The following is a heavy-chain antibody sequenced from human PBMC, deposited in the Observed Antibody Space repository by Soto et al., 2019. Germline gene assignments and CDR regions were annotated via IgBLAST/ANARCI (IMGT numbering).Heavy chain of an antibody. D-gene: IGHD2-21*01. V-gene: IGHV3-30*18. CDR2: ISYDGSNQ. CDR1: GFTFSSYG. J-gene: IGHJ6*02. CDR3: AKGVITSWGMDV. Sequence: QVQLVESGGGVVQPGRSLRLSCAASGFTFSSYGMHWVRQAPGKGLEWVAAISYDGSNQYYADSVKGRFTISRDNSRDTSDLQMNSLRDEDTAVDYCAKGVITSWGMDVWGQGTTVTVSS.